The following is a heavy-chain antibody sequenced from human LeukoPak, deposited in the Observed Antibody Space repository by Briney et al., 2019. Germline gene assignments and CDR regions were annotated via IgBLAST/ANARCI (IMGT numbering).Heavy chain of an antibody. Sequence: GASVKVSCKASRGPFSAHAIGWVRQAPGQGLEWMGRIIPTLGFPHNAQTFQGRVTLTADRSTSTAYMELSSLRFDDTAVYYCAREAPEMATTADAFDIWGQGTLVIVSP. CDR2: IIPTLGFP. CDR1: RGPFSAHA. J-gene: IGHJ3*02. D-gene: IGHD1-14*01. V-gene: IGHV1-69*04. CDR3: AREAPEMATTADAFDI.